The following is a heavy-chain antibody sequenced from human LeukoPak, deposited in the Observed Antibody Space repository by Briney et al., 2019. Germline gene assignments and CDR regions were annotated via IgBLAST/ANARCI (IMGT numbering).Heavy chain of an antibody. Sequence: PGGSLRLSCVVSGFTFSDYNMHWVRQAPGKGLEWVTIISYDGSNKYYADSVKGRFTISRDNSKNTLYLQMNSLRAEDTAVYYCAKGSTYVVYYFDYWGQGTLVTVSS. CDR1: GFTFSDYN. D-gene: IGHD2-8*02. J-gene: IGHJ4*02. V-gene: IGHV3-30*18. CDR3: AKGSTYVVYYFDY. CDR2: ISYDGSNK.